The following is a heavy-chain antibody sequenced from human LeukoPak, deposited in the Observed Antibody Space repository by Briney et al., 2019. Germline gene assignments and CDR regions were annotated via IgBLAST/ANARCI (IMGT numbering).Heavy chain of an antibody. Sequence: ASVKVSCKASGYTFTSYGISWVRQAPGQGLEWMGWISAYNGNTNYAQKLQGRVTMTTDTSTSTAYMGLRSLRSDDTAVYYCARVDGVISYGMDVWGQGTTVTVSS. J-gene: IGHJ6*02. D-gene: IGHD3-16*02. CDR2: ISAYNGNT. CDR1: GYTFTSYG. V-gene: IGHV1-18*01. CDR3: ARVDGVISYGMDV.